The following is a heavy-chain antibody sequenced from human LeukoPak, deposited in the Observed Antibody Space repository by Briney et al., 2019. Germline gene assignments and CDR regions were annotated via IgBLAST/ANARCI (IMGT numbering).Heavy chain of an antibody. CDR2: INHSGST. D-gene: IGHD1-26*01. J-gene: IGHJ4*02. V-gene: IGHV4-34*01. CDR3: ARGRGATGYYFDY. CDR1: GGSFSDYY. Sequence: SETLSLTCAVYGGSFSDYYWSWIRQPPGKGPEWIGEINHSGSTNNNPSLNSRVTISVDTSKNQFSLRLSSVTAADTAVYYCARGRGATGYYFDYWGQGTLVTVSS.